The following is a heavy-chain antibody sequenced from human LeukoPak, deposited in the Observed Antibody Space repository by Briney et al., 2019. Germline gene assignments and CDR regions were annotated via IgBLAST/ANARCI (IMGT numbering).Heavy chain of an antibody. Sequence: ASVKVSCKASGYTFTSYDINRVRQATGQGLEWMGWMYPNSGNTGYAQKFQGRVTMTRNTSISTAYMELSSLRSEDTAVYYCARGWQGASGIDYWGQGTLVTVSS. J-gene: IGHJ4*02. D-gene: IGHD3-10*01. CDR3: ARGWQGASGIDY. V-gene: IGHV1-8*01. CDR1: GYTFTSYD. CDR2: MYPNSGNT.